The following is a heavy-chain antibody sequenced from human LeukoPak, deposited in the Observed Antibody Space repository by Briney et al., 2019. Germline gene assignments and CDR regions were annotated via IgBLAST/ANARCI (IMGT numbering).Heavy chain of an antibody. CDR3: ARGRIRVRTLFDY. J-gene: IGHJ4*02. V-gene: IGHV3-11*01. D-gene: IGHD3-10*01. Sequence: PGGSLRLSCAASGFTFSDYYMSWIRQAPGKGLEWVSYISSSGSTIYYADSVKGRCTISRDNAKNSLYLQMNSLRAEDTAVYYCARGRIRVRTLFDYWGQGTLVTVSS. CDR2: ISSSGSTI. CDR1: GFTFSDYY.